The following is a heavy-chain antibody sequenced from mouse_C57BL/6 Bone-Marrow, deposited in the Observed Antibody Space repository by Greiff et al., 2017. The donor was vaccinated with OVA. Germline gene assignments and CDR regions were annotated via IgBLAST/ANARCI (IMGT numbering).Heavy chain of an antibody. V-gene: IGHV1-59*01. D-gene: IGHD1-1*01. J-gene: IGHJ2*02. CDR3: ANYGSRLYLHY. Sequence: QVHVKQPGAELVRPGTSVKLSCKASGYTFTNYWMHWVKQRPGQGLEWIGVIAPSDSYINYNQKFKGRATLTVDTSSSTAYMHLSSLTSEDSAVYYCANYGSRLYLHYWGQGTSLTVSS. CDR2: IAPSDSYI. CDR1: GYTFTNYW.